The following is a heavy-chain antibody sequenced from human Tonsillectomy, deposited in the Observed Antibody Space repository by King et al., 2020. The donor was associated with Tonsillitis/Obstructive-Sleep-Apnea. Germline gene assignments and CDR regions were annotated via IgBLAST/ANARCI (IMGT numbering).Heavy chain of an antibody. CDR3: AREIVGTIGPLHY. J-gene: IGHJ4*02. CDR2: VSYDVSIT. D-gene: IGHD5-12*01. Sequence: VQLVESGGGVVQPGRSLRLSCAASVFSFSTYSMHWVRQTPGEGLEWVAVVSYDVSITYYADSVKGRFTISRDNSKDTLFLQMNSLRAEDTSVYYCAREIVGTIGPLHYWGQGTLVTVSS. CDR1: VFSFSTYS. V-gene: IGHV3-30*01.